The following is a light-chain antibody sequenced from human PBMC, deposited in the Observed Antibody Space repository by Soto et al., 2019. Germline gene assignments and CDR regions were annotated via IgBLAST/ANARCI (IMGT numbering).Light chain of an antibody. V-gene: IGKV1-5*03. CDR2: KAS. CDR1: QSISNW. Sequence: DIQMTQSPSTLSASVGDRVTITCRASQSISNWLAWYQQKPGKAPKLLIYKASGLESGVPSRFSGSGSGTEFTLTISSLQPDDFATYYCQQYNSYSRMFGQGTKVEIK. J-gene: IGKJ1*01. CDR3: QQYNSYSRM.